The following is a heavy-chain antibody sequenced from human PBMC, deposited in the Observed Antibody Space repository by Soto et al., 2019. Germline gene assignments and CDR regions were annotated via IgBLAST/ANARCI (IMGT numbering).Heavy chain of an antibody. J-gene: IGHJ4*02. D-gene: IGHD3-22*01. CDR1: GCTFSSYS. V-gene: IGHV3-21*04. CDR2: ISSSSSYI. Sequence: GGSLRLSWAASGCTFSSYSMNWVSQAPGKGLEWVSSISSSSSYIYYADSVKGRFTISRDNSKNTLYLQMNSLRAEDTAVYYCAKPYYYDSSGPPQYYFDYWGQGTLVTVSS. CDR3: AKPYYYDSSGPPQYYFDY.